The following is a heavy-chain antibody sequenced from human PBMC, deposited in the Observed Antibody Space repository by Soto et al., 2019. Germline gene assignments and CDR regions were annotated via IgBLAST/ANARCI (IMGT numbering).Heavy chain of an antibody. CDR1: GGSFSGYY. Sequence: SETLSLTCAVYGGSFSGYYWSWISQPPGKGLEWIGEINHSGSTNYNPSLKSRVTISVDTSKNQFSLKLSSVTAADTAVYYCAGTCSSWYPFDYWGQGTLVTVSS. V-gene: IGHV4-34*01. J-gene: IGHJ4*02. CDR2: INHSGST. CDR3: AGTCSSWYPFDY. D-gene: IGHD6-13*01.